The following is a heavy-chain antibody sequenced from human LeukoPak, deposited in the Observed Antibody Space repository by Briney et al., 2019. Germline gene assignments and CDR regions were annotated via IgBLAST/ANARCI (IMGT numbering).Heavy chain of an antibody. CDR1: GFTFSSYE. CDR2: ISSSGSTI. D-gene: IGHD3-22*01. CDR3: ARVGSSYYDSSGHKAYYYYYGMDV. Sequence: GGSLRLSCAASGFTFSSYEMNWVRQAPGKGLEWVSYISSSGSTIYYADSVKGRFTISRDNAKNSLYLQMNSLRAEDTAVYYCARVGSSYYDSSGHKAYYYYYGMDVWGQGTTVTVSS. J-gene: IGHJ6*02. V-gene: IGHV3-48*03.